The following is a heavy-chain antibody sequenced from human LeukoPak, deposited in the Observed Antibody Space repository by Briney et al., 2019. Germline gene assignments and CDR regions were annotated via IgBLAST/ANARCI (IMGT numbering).Heavy chain of an antibody. J-gene: IGHJ4*02. CDR1: GGSFSGYS. CDR2: ISHFGST. D-gene: IGHD6-19*01. Sequence: SETLSLTCAIYGGSFSGYSWTWIRQPPGKGLEWIGEISHFGSTKYIPSLESRVSLSLDTSKNQFSLELSSVTAADTAVYYCASPRVSGWFEEYYFDYWGQGTLVTVSS. V-gene: IGHV4-34*01. CDR3: ASPRVSGWFEEYYFDY.